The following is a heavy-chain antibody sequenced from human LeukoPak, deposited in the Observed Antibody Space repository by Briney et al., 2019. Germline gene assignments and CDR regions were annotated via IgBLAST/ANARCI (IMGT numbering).Heavy chain of an antibody. D-gene: IGHD2-2*01. CDR3: ARYDCSSTSCYVGRAFDI. J-gene: IGHJ3*02. CDR1: GFTFNIYG. Sequence: PGRSLRLSCAASGFTFNIYGMHWVRQAPGKGLEWVAVIWYDGSKAYYADSVKGRFSVSRDNSKNTLYLQMNSLRAEDTAVYYCARYDCSSTSCYVGRAFDIWGQGTMVTVSS. V-gene: IGHV3-33*01. CDR2: IWYDGSKA.